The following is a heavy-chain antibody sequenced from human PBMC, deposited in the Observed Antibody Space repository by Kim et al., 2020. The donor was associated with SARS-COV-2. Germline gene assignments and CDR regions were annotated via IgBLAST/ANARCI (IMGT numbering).Heavy chain of an antibody. J-gene: IGHJ4*02. Sequence: ADSVQGRFTISRDNSKNTLYLQMNSLRAEDTAGYYCAKGRVSSWYYFDYWGQGTLVTVSS. V-gene: IGHV3-23*03. D-gene: IGHD6-13*01. CDR3: AKGRVSSWYYFDY.